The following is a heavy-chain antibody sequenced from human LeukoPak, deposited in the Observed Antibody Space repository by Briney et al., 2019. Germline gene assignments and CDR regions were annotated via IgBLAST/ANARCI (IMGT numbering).Heavy chain of an antibody. D-gene: IGHD1-26*01. CDR2: IYHSGST. CDR3: ARDSKAEVGATSGFDY. CDR1: GYSISSCYY. V-gene: IGHV4-38-2*02. J-gene: IGHJ4*02. Sequence: SETLSLTCAVSGYSISSCYYWGWIRQPPGKGLEWIGSIYHSGSTYYNPSLKSRVTISVDTSKNQFSLKLSPVTAADTAVYYCARDSKAEVGATSGFDYWGQGTLVTVSS.